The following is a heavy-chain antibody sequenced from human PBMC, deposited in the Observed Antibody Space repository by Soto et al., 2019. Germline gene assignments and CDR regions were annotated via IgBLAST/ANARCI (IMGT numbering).Heavy chain of an antibody. CDR1: GGSISSYY. V-gene: IGHV4-59*12. J-gene: IGHJ5*02. D-gene: IGHD4-17*01. CDR2: IYYSGST. Sequence: SETLSLTCTVSGGSISSYYWSWIRQPPGKGLEWIGYIYYSGSTNYNPSLKSRVTISVDTSKNQFSPKLSSVTAADTAVYYCARETYGDYVGYFDPWGQGIQVTVSS. CDR3: ARETYGDYVGYFDP.